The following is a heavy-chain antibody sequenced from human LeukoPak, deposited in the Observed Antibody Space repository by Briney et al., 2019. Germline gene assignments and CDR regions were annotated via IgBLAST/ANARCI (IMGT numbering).Heavy chain of an antibody. CDR1: GGSISSGGYY. Sequence: SQALSLTCTVSGGSISSGGYYWSWIRQPPGKGLEWIGYIYYSGATYYNPSLKSRVTISIDTPKKQFSLKLSSVTAADTAVYYCARALEGATTEDYYYYYMDVWGKGTTVTVSS. J-gene: IGHJ6*03. D-gene: IGHD1-26*01. CDR2: IYYSGAT. V-gene: IGHV4-30-4*01. CDR3: ARALEGATTEDYYYYYMDV.